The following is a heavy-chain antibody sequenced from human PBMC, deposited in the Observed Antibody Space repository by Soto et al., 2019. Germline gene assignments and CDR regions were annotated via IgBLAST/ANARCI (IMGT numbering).Heavy chain of an antibody. D-gene: IGHD3-9*01. CDR2: ISEDGSSQ. Sequence: QLLQSGGGAVQPGTSLTLSCAATGFTFANYPIHWVRQGPDKGLDWLALISEDGSSQYFADSVKGRFTVTRDNSKNTLYLHLNGLRREDAAVYHCARGRNAKYYDIWGQGSLVSVSP. V-gene: IGHV3-30-3*01. CDR1: GFTFANYP. J-gene: IGHJ4*02. CDR3: ARGRNAKYYDI.